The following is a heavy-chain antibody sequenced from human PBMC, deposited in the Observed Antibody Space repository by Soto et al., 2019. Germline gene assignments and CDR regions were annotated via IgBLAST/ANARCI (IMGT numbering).Heavy chain of an antibody. D-gene: IGHD5-18*01. V-gene: IGHV1-3*01. J-gene: IGHJ5*02. Sequence: ASVKVSCKASGYTFTSYAMLWVRQAPGQRLEWMGWINAGNGNTKYSQKFQGRVTITRDTSASTAYMELSSLRSEDTAVYYCARDPGYSCGNTWGQGTLVTFSS. CDR3: ARDPGYSCGNT. CDR1: GYTFTSYA. CDR2: INAGNGNT.